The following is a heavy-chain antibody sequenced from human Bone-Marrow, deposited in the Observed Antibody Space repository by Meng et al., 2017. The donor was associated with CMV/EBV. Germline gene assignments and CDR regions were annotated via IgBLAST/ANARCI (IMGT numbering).Heavy chain of an antibody. D-gene: IGHD6-19*01. V-gene: IGHV3-30*04. CDR1: GFTFSSYA. CDR3: ARVPVAEPPDY. CDR2: ISYDGSNK. J-gene: IGHJ4*02. Sequence: GGSLRLSCAASGFTFSSYAMHWVRQAPGKGLEWVAVISYDGSNKYYTDSVKGRFTISRDNSKNTLYLQMNSLRAEDMAVYYCARVPVAEPPDYWGQGTRVTGSS.